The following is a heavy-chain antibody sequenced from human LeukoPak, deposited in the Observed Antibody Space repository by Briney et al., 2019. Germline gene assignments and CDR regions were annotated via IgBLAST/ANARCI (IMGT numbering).Heavy chain of an antibody. CDR2: INAYSGNT. CDR1: GYRVATYG. Sequence: GASVNVSCKATGYRVATYGISWVRQAPGQGLEWMGWINAYSGNTDSKQSLQGRLTMATDTSTTTAYLELRSLKSDDTAVYYCVFGECSSTSCYPRRDYWGQGTLVTVSS. V-gene: IGHV1-18*01. J-gene: IGHJ4*02. D-gene: IGHD2-2*01. CDR3: VFGECSSTSCYPRRDY.